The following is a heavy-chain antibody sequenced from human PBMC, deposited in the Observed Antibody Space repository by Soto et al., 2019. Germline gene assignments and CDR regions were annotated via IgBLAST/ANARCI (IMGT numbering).Heavy chain of an antibody. D-gene: IGHD4-4*01. CDR2: ISSSSSYI. V-gene: IGHV3-21*01. Sequence: GGSLRLSCAASGFTFSSYSMNWVRQAPGKGLEWVSSISSSSSYIYYADSVKGRFTISRDNAKNSLYLQMNSLRAEDTAVYYCARDRFSNYDARVYWGQGTLVTVSS. CDR1: GFTFSSYS. CDR3: ARDRFSNYDARVY. J-gene: IGHJ4*02.